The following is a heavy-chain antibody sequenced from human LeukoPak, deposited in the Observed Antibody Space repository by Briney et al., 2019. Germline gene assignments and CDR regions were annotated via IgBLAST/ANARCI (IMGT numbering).Heavy chain of an antibody. D-gene: IGHD5-24*01. J-gene: IGHJ5*02. V-gene: IGHV3-23*01. CDR1: GFTFNDYV. Sequence: GGSLRLSCAPSGFTFNDYVMTWVRQAPGKGLEWGSSISASGAMTYYADSVKGRFTVSRDNSKNTLYLQMSRLTAADTAVYYCARDLGGDGVRSWGQGTLVTVSS. CDR3: ARDLGGDGVRS. CDR2: ISASGAMT.